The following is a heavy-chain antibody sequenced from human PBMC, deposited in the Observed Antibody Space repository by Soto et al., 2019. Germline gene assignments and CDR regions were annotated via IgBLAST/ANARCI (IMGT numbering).Heavy chain of an antibody. CDR1: GGSISSYY. Sequence: QVQLQESGPGLVKPSETLSLTCTVSGGSISSYYWSWIRQPPGKGLEWIGYIYYSGSTNYNPSLKSRVTISVDTSKNQFSLKLSSVTAADTAVYYCARMAAYGDYDIYYYYYMDVWGKGTTVTVSS. CDR3: ARMAAYGDYDIYYYYYMDV. V-gene: IGHV4-59*01. J-gene: IGHJ6*03. D-gene: IGHD4-17*01. CDR2: IYYSGST.